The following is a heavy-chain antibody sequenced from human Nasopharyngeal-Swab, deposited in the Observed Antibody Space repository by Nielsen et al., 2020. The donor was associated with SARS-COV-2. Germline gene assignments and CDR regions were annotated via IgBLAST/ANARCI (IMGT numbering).Heavy chain of an antibody. CDR3: ARVGGDLRFLEWPLDY. Sequence: ASVKVSCKASGYTFTSYAMNWVRQAPGQGLEWMGWINTNTGNPTYAQGFTGRFVFSLGTSVSTAYLQISSLKAEDTAVYYCARVGGDLRFLEWPLDYWGQGTLVTVSS. CDR1: GYTFTSYA. D-gene: IGHD3-3*01. V-gene: IGHV7-4-1*02. J-gene: IGHJ4*02. CDR2: INTNTGNP.